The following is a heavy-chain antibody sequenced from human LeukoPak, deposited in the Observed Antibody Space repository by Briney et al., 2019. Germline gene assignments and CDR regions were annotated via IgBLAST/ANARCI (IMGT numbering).Heavy chain of an antibody. J-gene: IGHJ6*02. Sequence: GGSLRLSCAASGFTFSSYAMSWVRQAPGRGLEWVSAISGSGGSTYYADSVKGRFTISRDNSKNTLYLQMNSLRAEDTAVYYCAKVKGGYCSSTSCYTAHSYYYYYGMDVWGQGTTVTVSS. CDR1: GFTFSSYA. D-gene: IGHD2-2*02. V-gene: IGHV3-23*01. CDR2: ISGSGGST. CDR3: AKVKGGYCSSTSCYTAHSYYYYYGMDV.